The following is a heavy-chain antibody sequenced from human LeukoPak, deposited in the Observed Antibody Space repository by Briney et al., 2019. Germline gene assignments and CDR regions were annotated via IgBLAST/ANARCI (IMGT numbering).Heavy chain of an antibody. D-gene: IGHD3-3*01. CDR1: GYTFTGYY. J-gene: IGHJ4*02. CDR2: INPHSGGT. Sequence: ASVEVSCKASGYTFTGYYMHWVRQAPGQGLEGMGWINPHSGGTNYAQKFQGRVTMTRDTSISTAYMELSRLRSDDTAVYYCARGRRVDFGVVIMFVYWGQGTLVTVSS. CDR3: ARGRRVDFGVVIMFVY. V-gene: IGHV1-2*02.